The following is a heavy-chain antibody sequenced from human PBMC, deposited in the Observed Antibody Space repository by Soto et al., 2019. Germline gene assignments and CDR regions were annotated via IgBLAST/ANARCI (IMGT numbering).Heavy chain of an antibody. V-gene: IGHV4-34*01. J-gene: IGHJ5*02. CDR3: ARGCCGSGELP. D-gene: IGHD3-10*01. Sequence: QVQQWGAGLLKPSETLSLTCAVYGESFSAFYWSWIRQSPGKGLEWIGEINHSGSTNYNPSLKSRVTISVDTSKNQFSLKLTSVTAADTAVYYCARGCCGSGELPWGQGTLVTVSS. CDR1: GESFSAFY. CDR2: INHSGST.